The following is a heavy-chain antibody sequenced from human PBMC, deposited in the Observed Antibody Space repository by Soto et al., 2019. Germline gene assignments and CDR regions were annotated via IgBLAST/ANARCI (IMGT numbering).Heavy chain of an antibody. Sequence: SETLSLTCTVSGGSISSSSYYWDWIRQPPGKGLEWIGSIYYSGNTYYNPSLKSRVTISVDTSKNQFSLKLSSVTAADTAVYYCARTTLGYCSSTSCSPMDVWGQGTTVTVSS. D-gene: IGHD2-2*01. CDR3: ARTTLGYCSSTSCSPMDV. V-gene: IGHV4-39*01. J-gene: IGHJ6*02. CDR2: IYYSGNT. CDR1: GGSISSSSYY.